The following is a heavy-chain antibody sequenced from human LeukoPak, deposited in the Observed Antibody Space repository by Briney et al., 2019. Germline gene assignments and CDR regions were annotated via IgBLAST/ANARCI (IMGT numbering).Heavy chain of an antibody. D-gene: IGHD5-12*01. CDR1: EFTLIDYN. J-gene: IGHJ5*02. CDR3: ASGYAP. V-gene: IGHV3-11*06. Sequence: GGSLSPPCPAPEFTLIDYNMSWIRQAQGKGLEWVSYISSSSSYTNYADSVKGRFTISRDNAKNSLYLQMNSLRAEDTAVYYCASGYAPWGQGTLVTVSS. CDR2: ISSSSSYT.